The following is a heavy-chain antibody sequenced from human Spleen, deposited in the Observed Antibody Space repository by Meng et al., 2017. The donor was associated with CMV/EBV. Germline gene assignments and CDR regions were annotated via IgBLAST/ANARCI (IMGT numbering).Heavy chain of an antibody. D-gene: IGHD3-3*01. V-gene: IGHV3-7*01. CDR2: IKQDGSEK. J-gene: IGHJ6*02. Sequence: GESLKISCAASGFTFSSYWMSWVRQAPGKGLEWVANIKQDGSEKYYVDSVKGRFTISRDNAKNSLYLQMNSLRVEDTAVYYCVPHDFPRDVWGQGTTVTVSS. CDR3: VPHDFPRDV. CDR1: GFTFSSYW.